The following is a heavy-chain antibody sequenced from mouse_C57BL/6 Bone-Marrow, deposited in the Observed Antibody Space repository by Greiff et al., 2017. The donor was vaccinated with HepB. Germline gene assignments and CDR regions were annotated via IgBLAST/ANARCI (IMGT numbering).Heavy chain of an antibody. D-gene: IGHD1-1*01. V-gene: IGHV1-82*01. CDR3: ARRDYGSSPHYYAMDY. J-gene: IGHJ4*01. Sequence: QVQLKQSGPELVKPGASVKISCKASGYAFSSSWMNWVKQRPGKGLEWIGRIYPGDGDTNYNGKFKGKATLTADKSSSTAYMQLSSLTSEDSAVYFCARRDYGSSPHYYAMDYWGQGTSVTVSS. CDR2: IYPGDGDT. CDR1: GYAFSSSW.